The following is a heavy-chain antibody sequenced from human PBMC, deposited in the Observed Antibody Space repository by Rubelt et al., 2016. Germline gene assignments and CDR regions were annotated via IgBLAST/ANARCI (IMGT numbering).Heavy chain of an antibody. V-gene: IGHV1-69*01. Sequence: QVQLVQSGAEVKKPGSSVKVSCKASGVSFGNSAVTWVRQAPGRGLEWMGGIIPLFGKPPYAQKFQGRVTIIADESTSTTYMELIRLRPEDTAVYFCARDRHVGEGYSNVFDIWGQGTIVTVSS. D-gene: IGHD3-22*01. CDR2: IIPLFGKP. J-gene: IGHJ3*02. CDR1: GVSFGNSA. CDR3: ARDRHVGEGYSNVFDI.